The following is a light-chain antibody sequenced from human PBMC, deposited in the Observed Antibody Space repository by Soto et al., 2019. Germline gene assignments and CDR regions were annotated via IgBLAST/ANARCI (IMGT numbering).Light chain of an antibody. Sequence: EIVLTQSPGTLSLSPGERATLSCRASQSVSSSYLAWYQQKPGQAPRLHIYGASSRATGIPDRFSGSGSGTHFTLTISRLEPEDFALYYCHQYGSSPPFTFRPATNLAIK. CDR2: GAS. CDR1: QSVSSSY. V-gene: IGKV3-20*01. J-gene: IGKJ3*01. CDR3: HQYGSSPPFT.